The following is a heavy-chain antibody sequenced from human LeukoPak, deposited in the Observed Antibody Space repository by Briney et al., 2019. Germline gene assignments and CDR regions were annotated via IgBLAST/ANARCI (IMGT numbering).Heavy chain of an antibody. CDR1: GFTFSSYA. Sequence: GGSLRLSCAASGFTFSSYAMHGVRQAPGKGLEWVAVISYDGSNKYYAGSVKGRFTISRDNSKNTLYLQMNSLRAEDTAVYYCATDRGYSYDYSDYWGQGTLVTVSS. D-gene: IGHD5-18*01. CDR3: ATDRGYSYDYSDY. J-gene: IGHJ4*02. V-gene: IGHV3-30-3*01. CDR2: ISYDGSNK.